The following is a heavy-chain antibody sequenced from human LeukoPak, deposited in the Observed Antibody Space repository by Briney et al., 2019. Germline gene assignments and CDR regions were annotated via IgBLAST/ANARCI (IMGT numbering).Heavy chain of an antibody. CDR1: GGTFSSYA. J-gene: IGHJ3*02. V-gene: IGHV1-69*01. Sequence: SVKVSFKAAGGTFSSYAISWVRQAPGQGLEWMGGIIPIFGTANYAQKFQGRVTITADESTSTAYLELSSLKSEDMDVYYFGSDNTVLLCFGESPDAFDIWGQGTMVTVSS. D-gene: IGHD3-10*01. CDR3: GSDNTVLLCFGESPDAFDI. CDR2: IIPIFGTA.